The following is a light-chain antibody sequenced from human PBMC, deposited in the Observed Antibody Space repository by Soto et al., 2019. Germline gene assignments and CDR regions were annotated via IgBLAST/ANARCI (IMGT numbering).Light chain of an antibody. J-gene: IGLJ1*01. V-gene: IGLV1-44*01. CDR3: QSYDSSLSGSA. Sequence: QSVLTQPPSTSGTPGQRVTVSCSGTISNIGSNSVYWYQQLPGTAPKLLIYSNNLRPSGVPDRFSGSKSGTSASLAISGLQSEDEADFYCQSYDSSLSGSAFGTGTKVTVL. CDR2: SNN. CDR1: ISNIGSNS.